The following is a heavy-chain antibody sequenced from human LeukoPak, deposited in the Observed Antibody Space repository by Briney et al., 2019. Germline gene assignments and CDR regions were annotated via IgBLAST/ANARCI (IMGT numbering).Heavy chain of an antibody. CDR2: IYYSGST. CDR1: AGSISSYY. CDR3: ARGPLGAPAGNWFDP. J-gene: IGHJ5*02. V-gene: IGHV4-59*01. D-gene: IGHD1-26*01. Sequence: SETLSLTCTVSAGSISSYYWSWIRQPPGKGLEWIGYIYYSGSTNYNPSLKRRVTISVDTSKNQFSLKLSSVTAADTAVYYCARGPLGAPAGNWFDPWGQGTLVTVSS.